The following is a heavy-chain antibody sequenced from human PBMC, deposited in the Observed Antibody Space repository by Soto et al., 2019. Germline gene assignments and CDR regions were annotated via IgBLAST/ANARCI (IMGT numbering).Heavy chain of an antibody. CDR2: IYYSGST. Sequence: QVQLQESGPGLVKPSETLSLTCTVSGGSISSYYWSWIRQPPGKGLEWIGYIYYSGSTNYNPSLKSRVTISVDTSKNQFSLKLSSVTAADTAVYYCARSYDILTGLGGYNWFDPWGQGTLVTVSS. CDR1: GGSISSYY. V-gene: IGHV4-59*01. J-gene: IGHJ5*02. CDR3: ARSYDILTGLGGYNWFDP. D-gene: IGHD3-9*01.